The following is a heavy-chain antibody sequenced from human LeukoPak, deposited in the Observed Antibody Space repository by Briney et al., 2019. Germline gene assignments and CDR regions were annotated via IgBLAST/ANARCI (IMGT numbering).Heavy chain of an antibody. J-gene: IGHJ4*02. CDR2: IYYSGST. CDR3: AGETTIVGPPDY. V-gene: IGHV4-30-4*08. Sequence: SETLSLTCTVSGGSISSGDYYWSWIRQPPGKGLEWIGYIYYSGSTYYNPSLKSRVTISVDTSKNQFSLKLSSVTAADTAVYYCAGETTIVGPPDYWGQGTLVTVSS. D-gene: IGHD3-22*01. CDR1: GGSISSGDYY.